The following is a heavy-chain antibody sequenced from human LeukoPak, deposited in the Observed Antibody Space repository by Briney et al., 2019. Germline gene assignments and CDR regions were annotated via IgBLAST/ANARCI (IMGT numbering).Heavy chain of an antibody. J-gene: IGHJ3*02. CDR2: IYDSGST. CDR3: ARDHHPRGFDI. CDR1: GGSISSYY. V-gene: IGHV4-59*01. Sequence: SESLSLTCTVSGGSISSYYWSWIRQPPGKGLEWIGFIYDSGSTNYNPSLKSRVTISVDTSKNQFSLKLSSVTAADTAVYFCARDHHPRGFDIWGQGTMVTVSS.